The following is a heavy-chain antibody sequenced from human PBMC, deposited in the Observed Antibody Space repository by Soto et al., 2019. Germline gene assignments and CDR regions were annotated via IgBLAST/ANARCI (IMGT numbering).Heavy chain of an antibody. J-gene: IGHJ6*02. CDR1: GGTFSSYA. CDR3: ARSQGSSTSLEIYYYYYYGMGV. CDR2: IIPISGTA. V-gene: IGHV1-69*01. D-gene: IGHD2-2*01. Sequence: QVQLVQSGAEVMKPGSSVKVSCKASGGTFSSYAISWVRQAPGQGLEWMGGIIPISGTANYAQKFKGRVTITADESTSTAYMELSSLRSEDTAVYYCARSQGSSTSLEIYYYYYYGMGVWGQGTTVTVSS.